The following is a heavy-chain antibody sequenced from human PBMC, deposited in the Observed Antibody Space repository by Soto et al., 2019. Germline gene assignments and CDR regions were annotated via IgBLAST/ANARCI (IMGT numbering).Heavy chain of an antibody. CDR3: AREGCSSTSRLRGMDV. V-gene: IGHV1-69*13. J-gene: IGHJ6*02. CDR1: GGTFSSYA. D-gene: IGHD2-2*01. Sequence: SVKVSCKASGGTFSSYAISWVRQAPGQGLEWMGGIIPIFGTANYAQKFQGRVTITADESTSTAYMELSSLRSEDTAVYYCAREGCSSTSRLRGMDVWGQGTKVTVSS. CDR2: IIPIFGTA.